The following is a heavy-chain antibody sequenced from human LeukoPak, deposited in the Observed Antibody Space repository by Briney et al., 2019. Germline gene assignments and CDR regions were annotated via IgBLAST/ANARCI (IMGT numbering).Heavy chain of an antibody. CDR3: ARQTKSYYYYCGMDV. V-gene: IGHV4-59*08. Sequence: SETLSLTCTVSGGSISSYYWSWIRQPPGKGLEWIGYIYYSGSTNYNPSLKSRVTISVDTSKNQFSLKLSSVTAADTAVYYCARQTKSYYYYCGMDVWGQGTTVTVSS. J-gene: IGHJ6*02. D-gene: IGHD1-7*01. CDR2: IYYSGST. CDR1: GGSISSYY.